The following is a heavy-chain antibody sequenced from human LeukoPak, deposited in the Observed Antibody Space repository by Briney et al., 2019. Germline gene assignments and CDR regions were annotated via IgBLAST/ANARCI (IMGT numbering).Heavy chain of an antibody. CDR2: TIPSFGTA. V-gene: IGHV1-69*06. D-gene: IGHD1-1*01. CDR1: GCTFSCYA. CDR3: ASFNWNAPGAFDI. Sequence: SVTVSFKGAGCTFSCYAFSRVRQAPGQGLEWMGGTIPSFGTANYAQKFHVRVTITADKSTSTAYMELSSLRSEDTAVYYCASFNWNAPGAFDIWGQGTMVTVSS. J-gene: IGHJ3*02.